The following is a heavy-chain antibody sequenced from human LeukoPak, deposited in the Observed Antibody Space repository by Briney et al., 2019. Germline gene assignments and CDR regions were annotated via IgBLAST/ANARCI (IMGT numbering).Heavy chain of an antibody. CDR3: AKDTQGMTGGFDY. Sequence: GRSLRPSCAASGFTFDDYAMHWVRQAPGKGLEWVSGINWNSGTIGYADSVKGRFTISRDNAKNSLYLQVSSLRTEDTALYYCAKDTQGMTGGFDYWGQGTLVTVSS. D-gene: IGHD4-23*01. CDR1: GFTFDDYA. CDR2: INWNSGTI. J-gene: IGHJ4*02. V-gene: IGHV3-9*01.